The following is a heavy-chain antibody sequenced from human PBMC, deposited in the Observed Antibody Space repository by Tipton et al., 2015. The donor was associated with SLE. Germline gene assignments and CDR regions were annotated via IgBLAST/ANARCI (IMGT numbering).Heavy chain of an antibody. J-gene: IGHJ6*02. CDR3: ARGMVTWRGAIVGVDV. CDR2: ISYGGGS. V-gene: IGHV4-59*08. Sequence: TLSLICSVSGGSISSNYWIWIRQPPGKGLEWIGYISYGGGSNYNPSLKRRVTISVDTAKNQFSLKLTSVTATDTAVYYCARGMVTWRGAIVGVDVWGQGTTVNVSS. D-gene: IGHD2-21*02. CDR1: GGSISSNY.